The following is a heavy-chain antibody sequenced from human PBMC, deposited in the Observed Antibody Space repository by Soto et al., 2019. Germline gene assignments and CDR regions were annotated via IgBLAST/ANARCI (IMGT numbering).Heavy chain of an antibody. Sequence: QVQLVESGGGLVQPGRSLRLSCAASGLTFSTSIMHWVRQAPGKGLEWIAVISGDAISKISAESVKGRFTLSRDNSKNTVYLEMNSLTAEDTAVYYCAREENSSGYAGTFQHWGQGTLVTVSA. CDR2: ISGDAISK. CDR1: GLTFSTSI. J-gene: IGHJ1*01. CDR3: AREENSSGYAGTFQH. D-gene: IGHD3-22*01. V-gene: IGHV3-30*04.